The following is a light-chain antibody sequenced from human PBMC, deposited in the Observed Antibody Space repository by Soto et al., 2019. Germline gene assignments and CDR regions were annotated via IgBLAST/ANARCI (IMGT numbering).Light chain of an antibody. CDR2: GAS. Sequence: SSRASQNVLSNYLAWYQQKPGQAPRLLIYGASTRATGIPDMFCGSGSGTDFSVSSLRMQAEDLAGYYSQHDQSSGTFARGTKVDIK. CDR3: QHDQSSGT. CDR1: QNVLSNY. V-gene: IGKV3-20*01. J-gene: IGKJ4*02.